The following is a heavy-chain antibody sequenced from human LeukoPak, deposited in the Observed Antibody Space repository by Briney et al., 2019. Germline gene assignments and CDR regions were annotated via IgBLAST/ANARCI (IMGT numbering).Heavy chain of an antibody. Sequence: GGSLRLSCAASGFTFSNAWMSWVRQAPGKGLEWVGRIKSKTDGGTTDYAAPVKGRFTISRDDSKNTLYLQMNSLKTEDIAVYYCTTSVLRYFDWLFDYWGQGTLVTVSS. CDR1: GFTFSNAW. V-gene: IGHV3-15*01. CDR2: IKSKTDGGTT. CDR3: TTSVLRYFDWLFDY. D-gene: IGHD3-9*01. J-gene: IGHJ4*02.